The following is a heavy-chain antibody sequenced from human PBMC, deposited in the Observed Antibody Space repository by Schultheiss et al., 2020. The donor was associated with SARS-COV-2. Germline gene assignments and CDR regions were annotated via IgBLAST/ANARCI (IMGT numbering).Heavy chain of an antibody. Sequence: GSLRLSCAASGFTFSSCSMNWVRQAPGKGLEWVSSISSSSSYKYYADSVKGRFTISRDNAKNSLYLQMNSLRAEDTAVYYCARDTTDSIAVRFYYYGMDVWGQGTTVTVSS. D-gene: IGHD6-6*01. V-gene: IGHV3-21*01. CDR1: GFTFSSCS. CDR3: ARDTTDSIAVRFYYYGMDV. J-gene: IGHJ6*02. CDR2: ISSSSSYK.